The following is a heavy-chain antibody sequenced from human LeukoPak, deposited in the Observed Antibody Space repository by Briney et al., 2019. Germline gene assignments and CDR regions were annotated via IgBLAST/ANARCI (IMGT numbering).Heavy chain of an antibody. CDR3: AREGGYDYVWGSYRANRLGFDY. CDR2: IYYSGST. Sequence: PSETLSLTCTVSGGPISSYYWSWIRQPPGKGLEWIGYIYYSGSTNYNPSLKSRVTISVDTSKHQFSLKLSSVTAADTAVYYCAREGGYDYVWGSYRANRLGFDYWGQGTLVTVSS. D-gene: IGHD3-16*02. CDR1: GGPISSYY. J-gene: IGHJ4*02. V-gene: IGHV4-59*01.